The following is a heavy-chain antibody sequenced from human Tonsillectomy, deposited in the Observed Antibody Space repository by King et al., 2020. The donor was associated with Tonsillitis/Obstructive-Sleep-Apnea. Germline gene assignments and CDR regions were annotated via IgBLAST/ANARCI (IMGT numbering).Heavy chain of an antibody. CDR1: GFTFSSYA. CDR3: ARESLSTVTTSAFDI. D-gene: IGHD4-11*01. J-gene: IGHJ3*02. CDR2: ISYDRSNK. V-gene: IGHV3-30*04. Sequence: VQLVESGGGVVQPGRSLRLSCAASGFTFSSYAMHWVRQAPGKGLEWVAVISYDRSNKYYADSVKGRFTISRDNSKNTLCLQMNSLRAEDTAVYYCARESLSTVTTSAFDIWGQETMVTVSS.